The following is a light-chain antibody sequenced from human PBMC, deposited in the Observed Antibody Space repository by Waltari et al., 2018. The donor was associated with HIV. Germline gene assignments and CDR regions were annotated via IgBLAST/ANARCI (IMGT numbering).Light chain of an antibody. CDR1: SRDIGYLNY. CDR3: AAYAGNNIVI. Sequence: QSALTQPPSASGSPGQSLTVSCTGTSRDIGYLNYVSWYQHHPGKAPKLFIYDVNKRPSGVPDRFSASKSVATASLTVSGLLAEDEADYYCAAYAGNNIVIFGGGTKVTV. V-gene: IGLV2-8*01. CDR2: DVN. J-gene: IGLJ2*01.